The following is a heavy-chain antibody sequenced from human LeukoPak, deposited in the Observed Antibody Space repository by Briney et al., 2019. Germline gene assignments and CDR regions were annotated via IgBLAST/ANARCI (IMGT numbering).Heavy chain of an antibody. J-gene: IGHJ2*01. D-gene: IGHD4-23*01. CDR1: GGSISSGDYY. CDR3: ARTVATGTYWYFDL. V-gene: IGHV4-30-4*02. CDR2: IYYSGST. Sequence: SETLSLTCTVSGGSISSGDYYWSWIRQPPGKGLEWIGYIYYSGSTYYNPSLKSRVTISVDTSKNQFSLKLSSVTAADTAVYYCARTVATGTYWYFDLWGRGTLVTVSS.